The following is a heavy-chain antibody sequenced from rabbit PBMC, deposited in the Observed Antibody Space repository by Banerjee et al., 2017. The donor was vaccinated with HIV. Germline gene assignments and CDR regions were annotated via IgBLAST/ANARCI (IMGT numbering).Heavy chain of an antibody. J-gene: IGHJ4*01. V-gene: IGHV1S45*01. Sequence: QEQLEESGGDLVKPEGSLTLTCTASGFSFSSSYYMCWVRQAPGKGLEWIACIYGGSSGSTYYASWAKGRFTISKTSSTTVTLQMTSLTDADTATYFCARHVDSAGYGYGLWGPGTLVTVS. D-gene: IGHD6-1*01. CDR2: IYGGSSGST. CDR3: ARHVDSAGYGYGL. CDR1: GFSFSSSYY.